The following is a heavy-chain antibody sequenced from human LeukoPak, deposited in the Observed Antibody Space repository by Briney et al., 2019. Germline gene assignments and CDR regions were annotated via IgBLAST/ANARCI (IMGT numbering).Heavy chain of an antibody. CDR2: IYTSGST. CDR1: GGSISSGSYY. J-gene: IGHJ3*02. D-gene: IGHD6-13*01. Sequence: SETLSLTCTVSGGSISSGSYYWSWIRQPAGKGLEWIGRIYTSGSTNYNPSLKSRVTISVDTSKNQFSLKLSSVTAADTAVYYCARSRISHWYSSSWYRAFDIWGQGTMVTVSS. CDR3: ARSRISHWYSSSWYRAFDI. V-gene: IGHV4-61*02.